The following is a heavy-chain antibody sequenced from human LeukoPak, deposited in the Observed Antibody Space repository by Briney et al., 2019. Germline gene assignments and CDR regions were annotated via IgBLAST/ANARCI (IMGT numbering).Heavy chain of an antibody. CDR2: ISTYNGNT. D-gene: IGHD4-17*01. CDR3: ARLTARGDPLDY. V-gene: IGHV1-18*01. J-gene: IGHJ4*02. Sequence: ASVKVSCKASGYTFTRYAISWVRQAPGQGLEWMGWISTYNGNTNYAQKLQGRVIMTTDTSTSTAYMELRSLRSDDTAVYYCARLTARGDPLDYWGQGTLVTVSS. CDR1: GYTFTRYA.